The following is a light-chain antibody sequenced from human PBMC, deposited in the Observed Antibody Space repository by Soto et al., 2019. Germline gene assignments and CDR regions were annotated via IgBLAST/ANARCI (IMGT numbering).Light chain of an antibody. J-gene: IGLJ2*01. CDR1: SSDVGGYNY. CDR2: EVN. Sequence: QPVLTQPASVSGSPGQSTTISCTGTSSDVGGYNYVSWYQQHPGKAPKLMIYEVNFRPSGVSNRFSGSKSANTASLTISGLQAEDEADYYCSSYTTINTLIFGGGTQLTVL. CDR3: SSYTTINTLI. V-gene: IGLV2-14*01.